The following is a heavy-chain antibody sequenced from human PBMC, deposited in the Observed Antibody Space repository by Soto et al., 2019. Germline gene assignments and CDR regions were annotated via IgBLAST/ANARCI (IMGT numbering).Heavy chain of an antibody. D-gene: IGHD1-20*01. J-gene: IGHJ6*03. V-gene: IGHV3-48*01. CDR1: GFTFSSYS. Sequence: GGSLRLSCAASGFTFSSYSMNWVRQAPGKGLEWVSYISSSSSTIYYADSVQGRFTISRDNAQNSLYLQMNSLRAEDTAVYYCARRAPGITGTDSYYYYMDVWGKGTTVTVSS. CDR2: ISSSSSTI. CDR3: ARRAPGITGTDSYYYYMDV.